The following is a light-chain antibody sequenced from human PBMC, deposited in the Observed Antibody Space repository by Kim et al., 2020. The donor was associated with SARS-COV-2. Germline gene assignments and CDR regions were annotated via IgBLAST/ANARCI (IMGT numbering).Light chain of an antibody. CDR1: QSVSTS. CDR2: GAS. V-gene: IGKV3-15*01. Sequence: SVSPGERAPLSCRASQSVSTSIAWYQQKPGQAPRLLIFGASTRATGIPARFSGSGSGTEFTLTISSLQSEDFAVYYCQQYNNWRTFGQGTKVDIK. CDR3: QQYNNWRT. J-gene: IGKJ1*01.